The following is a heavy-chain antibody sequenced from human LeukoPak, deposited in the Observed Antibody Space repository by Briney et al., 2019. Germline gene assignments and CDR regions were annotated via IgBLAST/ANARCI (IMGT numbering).Heavy chain of an antibody. CDR1: GFTFSSYW. CDR3: ARRNSGTTPLYYFDY. V-gene: IGHV3-74*01. Sequence: GGSLRLSCAASGFTFSSYWMHWGRQAPGKGLVWVSRINSDGSSTSYAESVKGRFTISRDNAKNTLYLQMNSLRAEDTAVYYCARRNSGTTPLYYFDYWGQGTLVTVSS. CDR2: INSDGSST. D-gene: IGHD1-26*01. J-gene: IGHJ4*02.